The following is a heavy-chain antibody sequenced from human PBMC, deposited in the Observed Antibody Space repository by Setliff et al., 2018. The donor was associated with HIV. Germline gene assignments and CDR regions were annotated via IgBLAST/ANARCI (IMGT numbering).Heavy chain of an antibody. J-gene: IGHJ4*02. V-gene: IGHV3-11*01. D-gene: IGHD3-16*02. CDR1: GFSFSEYY. CDR2: ITTTGTGT. CDR3: ARASVGVWGSYPD. Sequence: PGGSLRLSCAASGFSFSEYYLNWIRQAPGKGLEWVSYITTTGTGTYYADSVKGRFTISRDNAKNSVYLQMNSLRAEDTAVYYCARASVGVWGSYPDWGQGTLVTVSS.